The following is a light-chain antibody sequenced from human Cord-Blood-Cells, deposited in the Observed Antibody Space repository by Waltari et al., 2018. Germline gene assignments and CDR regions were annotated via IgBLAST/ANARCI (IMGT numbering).Light chain of an antibody. V-gene: IGKV2-28*01. J-gene: IGKJ3*01. CDR3: MQALQTPPFT. CDR2: LGS. Sequence: DTVMTQTPLSLPATPGEPASIPSSSSQSLLHSNGYNYLDWYLQKPGQSPQHLIYLGSNRASGVPDRFSGSGSGTDFTLKISRVEAEDVGVYYCMQALQTPPFTFGPGTKVDIK. CDR1: QSLLHSNGYNY.